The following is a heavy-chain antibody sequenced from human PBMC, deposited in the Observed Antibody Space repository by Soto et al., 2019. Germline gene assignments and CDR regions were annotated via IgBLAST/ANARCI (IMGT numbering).Heavy chain of an antibody. V-gene: IGHV1-3*01. CDR1: GYTFTSYA. CDR2: INAGNGNT. D-gene: IGHD6-13*01. CDR3: ARHPGIAAAGTLI. Sequence: ASVKVSCKASGYTFTSYAMHWVRQAPGQRLEWMGWINAGNGNTKYSQKFQGRVTITRDTSASTAYMELSSLRSEDTAVYYCARHPGIAAAGTLIWGQGTLVTVSS. J-gene: IGHJ4*02.